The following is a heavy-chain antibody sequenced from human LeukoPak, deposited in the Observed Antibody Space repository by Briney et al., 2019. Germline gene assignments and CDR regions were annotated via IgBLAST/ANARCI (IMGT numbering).Heavy chain of an antibody. J-gene: IGHJ3*01. Sequence: GGSLRLSCAAFGFTFRSYWIHWVRQAPGKGLVGVGRIDNDGSDVIYADSVKGRFTVSRDNAKNTLYLHMNSLRAEDTAVYFCARGGFSHAFDVWGQGTVVTVSS. D-gene: IGHD5-12*01. CDR1: GFTFRSYW. CDR3: ARGGFSHAFDV. CDR2: IDNDGSDV. V-gene: IGHV3-74*01.